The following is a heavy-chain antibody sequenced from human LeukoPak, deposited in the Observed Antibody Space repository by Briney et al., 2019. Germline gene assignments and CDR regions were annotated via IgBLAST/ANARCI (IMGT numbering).Heavy chain of an antibody. D-gene: IGHD3-10*01. Sequence: PGRCLRLLCAASGFSFSLFCMNWVTQAPRKGLEWVSSISSSSSHIYYADSVERRLTISRDNAKNSLFLQTNNLRAEDTAVYFWASTNHYYDLGTSDAHFDYWGQGALVTVSS. CDR3: ASTNHYYDLGTSDAHFDY. CDR2: ISSSSSHI. J-gene: IGHJ4*02. V-gene: IGHV3-21*01. CDR1: GFSFSLFC.